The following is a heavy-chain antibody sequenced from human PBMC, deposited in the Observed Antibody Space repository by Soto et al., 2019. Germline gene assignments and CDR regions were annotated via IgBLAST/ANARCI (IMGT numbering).Heavy chain of an antibody. Sequence: QVQLVQSGAEVKKPGASVKVSCKASGYTFTSYDINWVRQATGQGLEWMGWMNPNSGNTGYAQKFQGRVTMTRNTSISTAYMELSSLRSEDTAVYYFARERGVRPPNWFDPWGQGTLVTVSS. CDR3: ARERGVRPPNWFDP. CDR1: GYTFTSYD. J-gene: IGHJ5*02. D-gene: IGHD3-3*01. V-gene: IGHV1-8*01. CDR2: MNPNSGNT.